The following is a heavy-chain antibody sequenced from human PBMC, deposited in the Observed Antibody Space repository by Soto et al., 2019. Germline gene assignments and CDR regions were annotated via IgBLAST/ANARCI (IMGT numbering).Heavy chain of an antibody. D-gene: IGHD5-18*01. V-gene: IGHV4-39*01. CDR2: IYYSGST. CDR3: AKSDVDTAMVNY. J-gene: IGHJ4*02. Sequence: SETLSLTCTVSGGSISSSSYYWGWIRQPPGKGLERIGSIYYSGSTYYNPSLKSRVTISVDTSKNQFSLKLSSVTAADTAVYYCAKSDVDTAMVNYWGQGTLVTVSS. CDR1: GGSISSSSYY.